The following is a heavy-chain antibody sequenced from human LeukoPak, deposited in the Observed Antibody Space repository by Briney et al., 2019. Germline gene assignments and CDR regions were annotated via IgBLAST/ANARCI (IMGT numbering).Heavy chain of an antibody. D-gene: IGHD5-12*01. V-gene: IGHV3-7*01. CDR1: GFTFSHYW. J-gene: IGHJ4*02. CDR2: INRDGSEE. Sequence: PGGSLRLSCAASGFTFSHYWMTWVRQAPGKGLEWVAHINRDGSEEHYMDSVKARFTISRDNAKNSLSLQMNSLRAEDTAVYYCVRDGGVSGYDLLDYWGQGTLVTVSS. CDR3: VRDGGVSGYDLLDY.